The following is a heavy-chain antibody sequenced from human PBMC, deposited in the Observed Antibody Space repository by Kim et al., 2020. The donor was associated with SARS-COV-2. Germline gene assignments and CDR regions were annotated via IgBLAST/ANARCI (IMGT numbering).Heavy chain of an antibody. CDR1: GGTFSSYA. J-gene: IGHJ4*02. Sequence: SVKVSCKASGGTFSSYAISWVRQAPGQGLEWMGGIIPIFGTANYAQKFQGRVTITADESTSTAYMELSSLRSEDTAVYYCARASSGMAIQGPFDYWGQGTLVTVSS. CDR3: ARASSGMAIQGPFDY. CDR2: IIPIFGTA. V-gene: IGHV1-69*13. D-gene: IGHD2-21*01.